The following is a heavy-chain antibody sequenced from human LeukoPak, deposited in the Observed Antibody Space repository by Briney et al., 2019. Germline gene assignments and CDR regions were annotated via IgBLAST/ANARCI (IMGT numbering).Heavy chain of an antibody. CDR2: INHSGST. Sequence: SETLSLTCAVYGGSFSGYYWSWIRQPPGKGLEWIGEINHSGSTNYNPSLKCRVTISVDTSKNQFSLKLSSVTAADTAVYYCARLGVCWFDPWGQGTLVTVSS. CDR1: GGSFSGYY. CDR3: ARLGVCWFDP. D-gene: IGHD3-10*01. J-gene: IGHJ5*02. V-gene: IGHV4-34*01.